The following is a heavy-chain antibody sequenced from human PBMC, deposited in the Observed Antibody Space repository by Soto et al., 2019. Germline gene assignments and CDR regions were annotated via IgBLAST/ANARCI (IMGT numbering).Heavy chain of an antibody. CDR2: ISYDGSNK. J-gene: IGHJ4*02. D-gene: IGHD2-15*01. Sequence: PGGSLRLSCAASGFTFSSYAMHWVRQAPGKGLEWVAVISYDGSNKYYADSVKGRFTISRDNSKNTLYLQMNSLRAEDTAVYYCAREVVVAATVLLFDYWGQGTLVTVSS. CDR3: AREVVVAATVLLFDY. CDR1: GFTFSSYA. V-gene: IGHV3-30-3*01.